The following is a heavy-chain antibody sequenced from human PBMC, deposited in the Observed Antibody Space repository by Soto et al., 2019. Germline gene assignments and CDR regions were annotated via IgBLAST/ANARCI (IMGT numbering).Heavy chain of an antibody. J-gene: IGHJ6*03. Sequence: SETLSLTCTVSGGSISSSSYYWGWIRQPPGKGLEWIGSIYYSGSTYYNPSLKSRVTISVDTSKNQFSLKLSSVTAADTAVYYCARHKAPPGRITMVRGLMDVWGKGTTVTVSS. V-gene: IGHV4-39*01. CDR1: GGSISSSSYY. D-gene: IGHD3-10*01. CDR2: IYYSGST. CDR3: ARHKAPPGRITMVRGLMDV.